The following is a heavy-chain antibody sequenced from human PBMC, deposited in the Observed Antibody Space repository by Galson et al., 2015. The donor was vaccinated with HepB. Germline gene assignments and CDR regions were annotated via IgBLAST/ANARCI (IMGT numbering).Heavy chain of an antibody. V-gene: IGHV3-74*01. D-gene: IGHD1-26*01. CDR3: ASGSRGIVGAIRDY. CDR1: GFTFSSFW. J-gene: IGHJ4*02. Sequence: SLRLSCAASGFTFSSFWMHWVRQAPGKGLVWVSRINSDGSSTSYADSVKGRFTISRDNAKNTLYLQMNSLRAEDTAVYYCASGSRGIVGAIRDYWGQGALVTVSS. CDR2: INSDGSST.